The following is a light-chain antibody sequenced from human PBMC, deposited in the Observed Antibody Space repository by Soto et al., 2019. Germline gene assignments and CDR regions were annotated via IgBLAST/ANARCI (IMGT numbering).Light chain of an antibody. J-gene: IGLJ2*01. CDR3: QTWGTGYVL. CDR2: LDSDDSL. Sequence: QAVVTQSPSASASLGASVKLTCSLSSGHSTYSIAWHQHQPGKGPRYLMTLDSDDSLYKGDGIPDRFSGSTSGPERYLTISSLQSEDEADYYCQTWGTGYVLFAGGTKLTVL. CDR1: SGHSTYS. V-gene: IGLV4-69*01.